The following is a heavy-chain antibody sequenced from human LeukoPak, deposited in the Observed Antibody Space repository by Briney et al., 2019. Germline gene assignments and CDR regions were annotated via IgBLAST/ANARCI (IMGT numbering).Heavy chain of an antibody. CDR1: GFTFSSYS. Sequence: PGGSLRLSCAAPGFTFSSYSMNWVRQAPGKGLEWVSYIISSSSTIYYADSVKGRVTISIDNSKNSLYLQMNSLRAEDTAVYYCARALRYFDWLSTSPEYNWFDPWGQGTLVTVSS. J-gene: IGHJ5*02. V-gene: IGHV3-48*01. D-gene: IGHD3-9*01. CDR2: IISSSSTI. CDR3: ARALRYFDWLSTSPEYNWFDP.